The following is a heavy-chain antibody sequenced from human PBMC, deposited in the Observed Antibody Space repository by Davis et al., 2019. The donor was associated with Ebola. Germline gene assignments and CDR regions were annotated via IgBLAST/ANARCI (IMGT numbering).Heavy chain of an antibody. V-gene: IGHV1-69*04. CDR2: IIPILGIA. Sequence: SVKVSCKASGGTFSSYAISWVRQAPGQGLEWMGRIIPILGIANYAQKFQGRVTITADKSTSTAYMELSSLRSEDTAVYYCARILLGRRDGYRDYWGQGTLVTVSS. D-gene: IGHD5-24*01. CDR1: GGTFSSYA. J-gene: IGHJ4*02. CDR3: ARILLGRRDGYRDY.